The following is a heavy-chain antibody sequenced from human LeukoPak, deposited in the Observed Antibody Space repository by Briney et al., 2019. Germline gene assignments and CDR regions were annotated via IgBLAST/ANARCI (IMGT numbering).Heavy chain of an antibody. J-gene: IGHJ1*01. D-gene: IGHD3-9*01. Sequence: GSSVKVSCKASGGTFSSYAISWVRQAPGQGLEWMGRIIPILGIANYAQKFQGRVTITADKSTSTAYMELSSLRSEDTAVYYCARSDILTGYYEHWGQGTLVTVSS. V-gene: IGHV1-69*04. CDR2: IIPILGIA. CDR1: GGTFSSYA. CDR3: ARSDILTGYYEH.